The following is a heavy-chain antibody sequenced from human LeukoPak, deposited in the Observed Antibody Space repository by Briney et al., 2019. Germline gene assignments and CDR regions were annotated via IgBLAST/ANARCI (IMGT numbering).Heavy chain of an antibody. V-gene: IGHV7-4-1*02. J-gene: IGHJ3*02. CDR2: INTNTGNP. Sequence: ASVEVSCKASGYTFTSYAMNWVRQAPGQGLEWMGWINTNTGNPTYAQGFTGRFVFSLDTSVSTAYLQISSLKAEDTAVYYCARDQGSGYYYVVRHDAFDIWGQGTMVTVSS. D-gene: IGHD3-22*01. CDR3: ARDQGSGYYYVVRHDAFDI. CDR1: GYTFTSYA.